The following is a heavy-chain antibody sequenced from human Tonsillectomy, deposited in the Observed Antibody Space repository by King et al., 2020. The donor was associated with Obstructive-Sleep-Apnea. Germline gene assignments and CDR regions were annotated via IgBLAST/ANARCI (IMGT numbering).Heavy chain of an antibody. J-gene: IGHJ4*02. CDR2: IYYIGRT. V-gene: IGHV4-39*01. Sequence: QLQESGPGLVKPSETLSLTCTVSGGSISSSSYYWGWIRQPPGKGLEGIGSIYYIGRTYYNPPLKSRVTLSVDTSKNQFSLKLSPVTAADTAVYYCARRRRSLHWGQGTLVTVSS. CDR3: ARRRRSLH. CDR1: GGSISSSSYY. D-gene: IGHD5-12*01.